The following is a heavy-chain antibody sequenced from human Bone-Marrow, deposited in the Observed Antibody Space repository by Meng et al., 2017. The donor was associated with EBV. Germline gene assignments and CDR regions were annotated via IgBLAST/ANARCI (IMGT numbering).Heavy chain of an antibody. Sequence: QLTLKESGPTLVKPTQTLTLTCTSSGFSLSTPGVGVGWIRQPPGEALEWLAVIYWDDDKRYSPSLKSRLTITKDTSKQQVVLTMTNMDPVDTATYYCAHRRDYSYFDYWGQGTLVTVSS. CDR1: GFSLSTPGVG. V-gene: IGHV2-5*02. CDR2: IYWDDDK. CDR3: AHRRDYSYFDY. D-gene: IGHD2-21*01. J-gene: IGHJ4*02.